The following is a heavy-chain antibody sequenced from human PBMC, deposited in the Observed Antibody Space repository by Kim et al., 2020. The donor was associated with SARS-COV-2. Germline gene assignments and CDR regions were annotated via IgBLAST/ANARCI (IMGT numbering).Heavy chain of an antibody. J-gene: IGHJ4*02. CDR3: ARNGYCSGGSCLHAGYFDY. CDR2: LYSGGYT. CDR1: GFTVSNNY. D-gene: IGHD2-15*01. V-gene: IGHV3-53*01. Sequence: GGSLRLSCAASGFTVSNNYMSWVRQAPGKGLEWVSVLYSGGYTYFADSVKGRFTISRDNSKNTLYLQMNNLRAEDTAVYYCARNGYCSGGSCLHAGYFDYWGQGTLVTVSS.